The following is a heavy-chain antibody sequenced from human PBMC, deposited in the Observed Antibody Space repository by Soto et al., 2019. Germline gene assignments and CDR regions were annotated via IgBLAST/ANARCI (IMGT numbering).Heavy chain of an antibody. Sequence: ASVKVSCKASGYTFTSYGISWVRQAPGQALEWMGWISAYNGNTNYAQKLQGRVTMTTDTSTSTAYMELRSLRSDDTAVYYCARDDMGATATSYWGQGTLVTVSS. V-gene: IGHV1-18*01. CDR3: ARDDMGATATSY. D-gene: IGHD1-26*01. CDR1: GYTFTSYG. J-gene: IGHJ4*02. CDR2: ISAYNGNT.